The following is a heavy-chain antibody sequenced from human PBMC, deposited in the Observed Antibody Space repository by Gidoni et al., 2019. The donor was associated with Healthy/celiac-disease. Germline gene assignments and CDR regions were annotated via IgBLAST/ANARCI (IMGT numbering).Heavy chain of an antibody. J-gene: IGHJ3*02. CDR1: GFTFSSYG. V-gene: IGHV3-30*18. CDR3: AKELRNYYDSSGSPLDAFDI. CDR2: ISHDGSNK. D-gene: IGHD3-22*01. Sequence: QVQLVESGGGVVQPGRSLRLSCAASGFTFSSYGMHWVRQAPGKGLEWVAVISHDGSNKYYADSVKGRFTISRDNSKNTLYLQMNSLRAEDTAVYYCAKELRNYYDSSGSPLDAFDIWGQGTMVTVSS.